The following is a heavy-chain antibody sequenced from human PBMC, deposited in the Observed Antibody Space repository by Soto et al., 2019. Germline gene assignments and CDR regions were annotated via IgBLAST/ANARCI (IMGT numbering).Heavy chain of an antibody. CDR3: ARNLFCFTKVSPFDQ. Sequence: EVRLVESGGGLVRPGGSLRLSCAASGFTFSSYNFDWVRQAPGKGLEWVASITSRGTSIYYADSVKGRFTISRDNANNSLYLQMNSLRAEDTAVYFCARNLFCFTKVSPFDQWGQGALVSVSS. D-gene: IGHD3-16*01. CDR1: GFTFSSYN. CDR2: ITSRGTSI. J-gene: IGHJ4*02. V-gene: IGHV3-21*01.